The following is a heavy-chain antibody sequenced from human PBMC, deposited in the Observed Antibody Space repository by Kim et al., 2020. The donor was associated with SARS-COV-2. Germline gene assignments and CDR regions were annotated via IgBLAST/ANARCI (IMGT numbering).Heavy chain of an antibody. CDR2: ITSSGGGT. CDR1: GFTFSSYA. J-gene: IGHJ2*01. CDR3: AKGVEWGWYFDL. D-gene: IGHD1-1*01. V-gene: IGHV3-23*01. Sequence: GGSLRLSCAASGFTFSSYAMTWVRQAPGKGLEWVSAITSSGGGTFYADSVKGRFTISRDNSKNTLYLQMNSLRAEDTALYFCAKGVEWGWYFDLWGRGTLVTVSS.